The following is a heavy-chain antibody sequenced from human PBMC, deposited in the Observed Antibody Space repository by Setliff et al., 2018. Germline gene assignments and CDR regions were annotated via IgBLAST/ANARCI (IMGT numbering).Heavy chain of an antibody. V-gene: IGHV4-4*08. D-gene: IGHD1-26*01. CDR3: ARGGGRIRQLGATGVHTFDI. CDR2: IQTGGGT. J-gene: IGHJ3*02. CDR1: GGSIRNYY. Sequence: PSETLSLTCTVSGGSIRNYYWSWIRQPPGKGLEWIGYIQTGGGTNYNPSLKSRVNISVDTSKKQFSLKLSSVTAADTAVYYCARGGGRIRQLGATGVHTFDIWGQGTVVTVSS.